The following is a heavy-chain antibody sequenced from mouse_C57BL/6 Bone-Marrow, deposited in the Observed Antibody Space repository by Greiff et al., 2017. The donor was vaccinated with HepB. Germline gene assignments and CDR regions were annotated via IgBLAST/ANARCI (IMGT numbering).Heavy chain of an antibody. CDR1: GFNIKDYY. CDR3: SLTTVVADFDY. D-gene: IGHD1-1*01. V-gene: IGHV14-2*01. CDR2: IDPEDGDT. Sequence: EVQLQQSGAELVKPGASVKLSCTASGFNIKDYYMHWVKQRTEQGLEWIGRIDPEDGDTKYAPKFQGKATITADTSSNTAYLQLSSLTSEDAAVYYCSLTTVVADFDYWGQGTTLTVSS. J-gene: IGHJ2*01.